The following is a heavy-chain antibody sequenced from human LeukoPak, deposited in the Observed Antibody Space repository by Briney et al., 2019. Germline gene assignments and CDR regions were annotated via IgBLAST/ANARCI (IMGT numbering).Heavy chain of an antibody. CDR3: ARDPYSGRGYFDS. CDR1: GFTFSSYA. CDR2: ISYDGSNK. V-gene: IGHV3-30-3*01. Sequence: PGRSLRLSCAASGFTFSSYAMHWVRQAPGKGLEWVAVISYDGSNKYYADSVKGRFTISRDNSKNTLYLQMNSLRAEDTAVYYCARDPYSGRGYFDSWGQGTLVTVSS. D-gene: IGHD5-12*01. J-gene: IGHJ4*02.